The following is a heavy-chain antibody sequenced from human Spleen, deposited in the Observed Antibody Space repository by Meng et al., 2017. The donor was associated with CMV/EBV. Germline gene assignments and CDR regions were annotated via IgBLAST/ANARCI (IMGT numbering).Heavy chain of an antibody. J-gene: IGHJ4*02. D-gene: IGHD2-2*02. CDR2: IFYNGST. Sequence: SETLSFTCSVSGGSISSTSYYWGWIRRPPGKGLEWIGSIFYNGSTYYNPSLKSRVTISVDTSKNQFSLNLKSVTAADTAMYYCARILVVSTAIYYWGQGMLVTVSS. CDR1: GGSISSTSYY. CDR3: ARILVVSTAIYY. V-gene: IGHV4-39*07.